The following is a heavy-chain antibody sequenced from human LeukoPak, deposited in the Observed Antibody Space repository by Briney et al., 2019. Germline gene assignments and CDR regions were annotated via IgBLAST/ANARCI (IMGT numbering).Heavy chain of an antibody. CDR1: GGTFSSYA. J-gene: IGHJ3*02. CDR2: TIPIFGTA. V-gene: IGHV1-69*01. CDR3: ARADGYRAPGAFDI. D-gene: IGHD5-24*01. Sequence: SVKVSCKASGGTFSSYAISWVRQAPGQGLEWMGGTIPIFGTANYAQKFQGRVTITADESTSTAYMELSSLRSEDTAVYYCARADGYRAPGAFDIWGQGTMVTVSS.